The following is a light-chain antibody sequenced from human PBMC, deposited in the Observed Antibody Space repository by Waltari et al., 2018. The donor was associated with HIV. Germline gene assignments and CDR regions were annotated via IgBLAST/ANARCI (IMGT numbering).Light chain of an antibody. CDR2: EKN. J-gene: IGLJ3*02. CDR1: SPNIGDTY. V-gene: IGLV1-51*02. Sequence: QSVLTQPPSVSAAPGQKVTISCSGSSPNIGDTYISWYQPLPGTAPKLLIYEKNKRPSGIPDRFSGSKSGTSATLGIAGLQTGDEADYYCATWDSNLSAWVFGGGTKLTVL. CDR3: ATWDSNLSAWV.